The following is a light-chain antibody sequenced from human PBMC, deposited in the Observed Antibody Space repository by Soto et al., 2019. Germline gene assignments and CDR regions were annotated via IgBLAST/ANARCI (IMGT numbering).Light chain of an antibody. J-gene: IGKJ1*01. CDR2: GAS. Sequence: EIVLTQSPGTLSLSPGERASLSCMASQSVSSTYLAWYQQKPGEAPRLLIYGASNRATGIPDRFSGSGAGTEFTLTISRLEPEDFAVYYCQHYYGSRRTVRQGTRVDI. CDR3: QHYYGSRRT. V-gene: IGKV3-20*01. CDR1: QSVSSTY.